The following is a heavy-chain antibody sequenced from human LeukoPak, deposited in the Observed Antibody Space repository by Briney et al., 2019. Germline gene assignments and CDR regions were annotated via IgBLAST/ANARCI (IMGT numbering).Heavy chain of an antibody. CDR1: GFTFSSYS. D-gene: IGHD1-26*01. Sequence: PGGSLRLSCAASGFTFSSYSMNWVRQAPGKGLEWVSSISSSSSYIYYADSVKGRFTISRDNAKNSLYLQMNSLRAEDTAVYYCARDRARANSGSYFNWFDPWGRGTLVTVSS. CDR2: ISSSSSYI. V-gene: IGHV3-21*01. CDR3: ARDRARANSGSYFNWFDP. J-gene: IGHJ5*02.